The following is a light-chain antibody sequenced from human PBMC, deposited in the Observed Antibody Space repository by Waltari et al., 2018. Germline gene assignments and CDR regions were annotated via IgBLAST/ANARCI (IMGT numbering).Light chain of an antibody. CDR1: RSISGW. J-gene: IGKJ2*01. V-gene: IGKV1-5*03. Sequence: DIQMTQSPSTLSASVGDRVTITCRASRSISGWLAWYQQQPGKAPNLLIYKASSLESGVPARVNGSGSGTEFTLTISSLQPDDFATYYCHQYNSYSYTFGQGTKLESK. CDR2: KAS. CDR3: HQYNSYSYT.